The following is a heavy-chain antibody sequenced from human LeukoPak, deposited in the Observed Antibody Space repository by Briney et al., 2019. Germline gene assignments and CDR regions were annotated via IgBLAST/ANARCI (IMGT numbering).Heavy chain of an antibody. CDR2: IYSADST. Sequence: GGSLRLSCAASGFTVNNNYMSWVRRAPGKGLEWVSVIYSADSTYYADSVKGRFTISRDNSKNTLYLQMNSLRVEDTAVYYCVKDPDPRYCSSTSCSPIWGQGTMVTVSS. CDR3: VKDPDPRYCSSTSCSPI. D-gene: IGHD2-2*01. CDR1: GFTVNNNY. V-gene: IGHV3-53*01. J-gene: IGHJ3*02.